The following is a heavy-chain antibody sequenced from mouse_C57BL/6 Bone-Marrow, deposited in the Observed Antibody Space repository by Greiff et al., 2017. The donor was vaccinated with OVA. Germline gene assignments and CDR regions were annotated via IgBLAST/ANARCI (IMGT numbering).Heavy chain of an antibody. CDR2: ISSGSSTI. Sequence: EVKVVESGGGLVKPGGSLKLSCAASGFTFSDYGMHWVRQAPEKGLEWVAYISSGSSTIYYADTVKGRFTISRDNAKNTLFLQMTSLRSEDTAMYYCARKVDGYDVSYWYFDVWGTGTTVTVSS. CDR1: GFTFSDYG. J-gene: IGHJ1*03. D-gene: IGHD2-2*01. CDR3: ARKVDGYDVSYWYFDV. V-gene: IGHV5-17*01.